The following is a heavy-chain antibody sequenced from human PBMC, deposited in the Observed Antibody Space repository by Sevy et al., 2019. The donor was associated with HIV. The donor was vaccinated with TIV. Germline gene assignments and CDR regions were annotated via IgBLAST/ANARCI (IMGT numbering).Heavy chain of an antibody. J-gene: IGHJ4*02. CDR3: AKSGRIVVAGTTNYYDS. CDR2: IWYDGSNN. D-gene: IGHD6-19*01. V-gene: IGHV3-33*06. Sequence: GGSLRLSCTASGFPFCTYAMHWVRQAPGKGLEWVAVIWYDGSNNYHADSVKGRFTISRDNSKNTLYLQMDSLRAADTAVYYCAKSGRIVVAGTTNYYDSWGQGTLVTVSS. CDR1: GFPFCTYA.